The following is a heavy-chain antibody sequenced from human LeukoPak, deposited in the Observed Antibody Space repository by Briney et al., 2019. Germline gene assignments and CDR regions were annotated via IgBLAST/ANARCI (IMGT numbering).Heavy chain of an antibody. D-gene: IGHD6-19*01. CDR3: ARGPSSGWFLSQFDY. J-gene: IGHJ4*02. CDR1: GYTFTAYY. V-gene: IGHV1-2*02. Sequence: ASVKVSCKASGYTFTAYYMHWVRQAPGQGLEWMGWINPNSGGTDYAQRFQGRVTMTRDTSISTAYMELSRLRSDDTAVYYCARGPSSGWFLSQFDYWGQGTLVTVSS. CDR2: INPNSGGT.